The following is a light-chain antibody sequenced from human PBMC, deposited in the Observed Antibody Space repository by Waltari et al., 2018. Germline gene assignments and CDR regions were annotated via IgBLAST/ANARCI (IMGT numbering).Light chain of an antibody. CDR3: QHAYTPPWT. CDR1: QTIDRY. J-gene: IGKJ1*01. Sequence: DIQLTQSPTSLSAFVGDRVIITCRASQTIDRYLMWYQQKPGKAPNLLIYASSTLQSSVPSRFSASGSGTDFTLAISSLQPEDFATYFCQHAYTPPWTFGLGTRVEVK. CDR2: ASS. V-gene: IGKV1-39*01.